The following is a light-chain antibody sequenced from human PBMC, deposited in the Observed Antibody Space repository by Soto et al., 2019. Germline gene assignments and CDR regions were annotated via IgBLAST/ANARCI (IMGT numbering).Light chain of an antibody. Sequence: QSALTQPPSASGSPGQSVTISCTGTSSDVGGYNYVSWYQQHPGKAPKLIISEVSKRPSGVPDRFSGSKSGNTASLTVSGLPAEDEADYYCTSHAGTNNYVFGTGTKVTVL. CDR2: EVS. J-gene: IGLJ1*01. CDR1: SSDVGGYNY. CDR3: TSHAGTNNYV. V-gene: IGLV2-8*01.